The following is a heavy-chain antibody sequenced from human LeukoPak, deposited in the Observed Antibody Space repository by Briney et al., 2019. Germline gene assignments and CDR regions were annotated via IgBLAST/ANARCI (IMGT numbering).Heavy chain of an antibody. V-gene: IGHV3-23*01. CDR1: GFTFSSYA. D-gene: IGHD3-22*01. J-gene: IGHJ4*02. Sequence: PGGSLRLSCAASGFTFSSYAMSWVRQAPGKGLEWVSAISGSGGSTYYADSVKGRFTISRDNSKNTLYLQMNSLRAEDTAVYYCAKNRSRNNYYDSTYYFDYWGQGTLVTVSS. CDR2: ISGSGGST. CDR3: AKNRSRNNYYDSTYYFDY.